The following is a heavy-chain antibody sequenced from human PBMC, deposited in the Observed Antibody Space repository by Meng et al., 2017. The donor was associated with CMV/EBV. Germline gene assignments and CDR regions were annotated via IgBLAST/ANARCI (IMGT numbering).Heavy chain of an antibody. Sequence: GESLKISCAASGLTFSSYWMSWVRQAPGKGLEWVANIKQDGSEKYYVDSVKGRFTISRDNAKNSLYLQMNSLRAEDTAVYYCARPLHYDFWSGYYPSGTYYYYGMDVWGQGTTVTVSS. CDR2: IKQDGSEK. V-gene: IGHV3-7*01. D-gene: IGHD3-3*01. CDR1: GLTFSSYW. CDR3: ARPLHYDFWSGYYPSGTYYYYGMDV. J-gene: IGHJ6*02.